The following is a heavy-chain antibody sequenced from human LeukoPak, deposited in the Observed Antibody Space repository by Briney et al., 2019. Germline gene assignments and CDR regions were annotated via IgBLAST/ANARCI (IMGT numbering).Heavy chain of an antibody. D-gene: IGHD3-10*01. CDR2: ISGSGGST. Sequence: GGSLRLSCAASGFTFSSYAMSWVRQAPGKGLEWVSAISGSGGSTYYADSVKGRFTISRDNSKNTLYLQMNSLRAEDTAVYYCAKSMVRGVINKNTNDYWGQGTLVTVSS. J-gene: IGHJ4*02. CDR3: AKSMVRGVINKNTNDY. CDR1: GFTFSSYA. V-gene: IGHV3-23*01.